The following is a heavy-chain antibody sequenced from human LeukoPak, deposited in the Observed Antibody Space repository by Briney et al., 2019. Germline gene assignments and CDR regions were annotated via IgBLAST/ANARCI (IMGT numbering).Heavy chain of an antibody. D-gene: IGHD3-22*01. CDR3: AGTLLGGSVYYYWH. V-gene: IGHV4-59*01. Sequence: SETLSHTCTVSGDSINSYYWSWIRQPPGKGLEWIGYIYYSGSSNYNPSLKSRVTISVDTPNNQFSLKLSSVTAADTAVYYCAGTLLGGSVYYYWHWGQGTLVTVST. CDR2: IYYSGSS. CDR1: GDSINSYY. J-gene: IGHJ4*02.